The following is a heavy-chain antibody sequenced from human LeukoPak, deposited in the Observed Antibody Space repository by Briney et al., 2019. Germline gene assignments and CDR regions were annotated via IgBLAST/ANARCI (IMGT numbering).Heavy chain of an antibody. CDR1: GFIFSSYS. Sequence: SGGSLRLSCAASGFIFSSYSMNWVRQAPGKGLEWVSSISATGNYIYYADSVKGRFTIPRDNAKNSLYLQMNSLRAEDTAVYYCARDRSGYTFDDWGQGTLVTVSS. D-gene: IGHD5-18*01. J-gene: IGHJ4*02. CDR2: ISATGNYI. V-gene: IGHV3-21*01. CDR3: ARDRSGYTFDD.